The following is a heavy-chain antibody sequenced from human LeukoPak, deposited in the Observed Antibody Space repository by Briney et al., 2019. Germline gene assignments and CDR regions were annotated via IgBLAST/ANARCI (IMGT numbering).Heavy chain of an antibody. CDR1: GGSISSNY. CDR3: ARDSDYGDYFDY. V-gene: IGHV4-59*13. CDR2: IYHSGST. D-gene: IGHD4-17*01. Sequence: SETLSLTCTVSGGSISSNYWSWIRQSPGKGLEWIGYIYHSGSTNYNPSLKSRVILSLDWSKNRFSLRLSSVTAADTAVYYCARDSDYGDYFDYWGQGTLVTVSS. J-gene: IGHJ4*02.